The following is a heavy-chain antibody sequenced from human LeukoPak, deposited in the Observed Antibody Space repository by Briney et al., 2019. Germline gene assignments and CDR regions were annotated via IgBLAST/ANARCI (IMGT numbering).Heavy chain of an antibody. D-gene: IGHD3-10*01. CDR3: ARGYYGSGSRSYELDY. CDR1: GGSFSGYY. V-gene: IGHV4-34*01. Sequence: SETLSLTRAVYGGSFSGYYWSWIRQPPGKGLEWIGEINHSGSTNYNPSLKSRITISVDTSKNQFSLKLSSVTAADTAVYYCARGYYGSGSRSYELDYWGQGTLVTVSS. J-gene: IGHJ4*02. CDR2: INHSGST.